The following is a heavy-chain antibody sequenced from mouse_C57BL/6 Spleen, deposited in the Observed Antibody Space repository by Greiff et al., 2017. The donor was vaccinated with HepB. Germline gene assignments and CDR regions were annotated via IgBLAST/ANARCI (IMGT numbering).Heavy chain of an antibody. D-gene: IGHD1-1*01. CDR2: IDPEDGDT. CDR1: GFNIKDYY. V-gene: IGHV14-1*01. J-gene: IGHJ3*01. CDR3: TTEGSSPWFAY. Sequence: VQLKQSGAELVRPGASVKLSCTASGFNIKDYYMHWVKQRPEQGLEWIGRIDPEDGDTEYAPKFQGKATMTADTSSNTAYLQLSSLTSEDTAVYYCTTEGSSPWFAYWGQGTLVTVSA.